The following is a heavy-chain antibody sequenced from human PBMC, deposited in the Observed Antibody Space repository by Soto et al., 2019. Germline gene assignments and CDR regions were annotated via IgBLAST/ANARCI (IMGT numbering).Heavy chain of an antibody. Sequence: EVQLVESGGGLVQPGGCLRLSCAASGFTFSTYWMTWVRQPPGKGLEWVANMDQDGSETYEVDSVRGRFTVSRNNAKNSLYLQMNSLRVEDTAVYYCVCGGNFFIYWGQGTLVTVSP. CDR1: GFTFSTYW. CDR3: VCGGNFFIY. CDR2: MDQDGSET. V-gene: IGHV3-7*01. J-gene: IGHJ4*02. D-gene: IGHD3-16*01.